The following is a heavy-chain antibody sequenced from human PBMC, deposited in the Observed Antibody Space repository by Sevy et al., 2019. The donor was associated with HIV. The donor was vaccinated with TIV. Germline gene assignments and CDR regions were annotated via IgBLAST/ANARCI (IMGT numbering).Heavy chain of an antibody. J-gene: IGHJ4*02. V-gene: IGHV3-23*01. CDR3: GKVSSFGVGGFYDY. D-gene: IGHD3-3*01. CDR2: ISGSGTST. CDR1: GFSFSTYA. Sequence: GGSLRLSCAASGFSFSTYAMTWVRQAPGKGLEWVSGISGSGTSTYYTDSVKGRFTISRDNSKNTVYLQMNNLRAEDTAVYYVGKVSSFGVGGFYDYWGQGTLVTVSS.